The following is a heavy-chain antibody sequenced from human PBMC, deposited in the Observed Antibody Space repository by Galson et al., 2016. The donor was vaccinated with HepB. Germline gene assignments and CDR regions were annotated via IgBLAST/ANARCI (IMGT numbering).Heavy chain of an antibody. V-gene: IGHV3-23*01. CDR3: AKDITLDYSNYRGSYYYYYMDV. J-gene: IGHJ6*03. CDR2: INGGSA. D-gene: IGHD4-11*01. Sequence: SLRLSCAASGFTLNSFAMSWVRQAPGKGLEWVSAINGGSAHYANSVQGRFPISSDTSKNTPYLQMHSLRAEDTALYYCAKDITLDYSNYRGSYYYYYMDVWGKGTTVTVSS. CDR1: GFTLNSFA.